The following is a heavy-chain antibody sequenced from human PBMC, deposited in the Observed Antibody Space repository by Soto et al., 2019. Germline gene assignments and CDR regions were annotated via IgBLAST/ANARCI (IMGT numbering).Heavy chain of an antibody. Sequence: SETLSLTCTVSGGSISSSSYYWGWIRQPPGKGLEWIGSIFYSGSTYYNPSPKSRVTISVDTSKNQFSLKLSSVTAADTAVYYCARHLTYCSAGSCYSDFPYYGMDVWGQGTTVTVSS. J-gene: IGHJ6*02. CDR1: GGSISSSSYY. V-gene: IGHV4-39*01. D-gene: IGHD2-15*01. CDR2: IFYSGST. CDR3: ARHLTYCSAGSCYSDFPYYGMDV.